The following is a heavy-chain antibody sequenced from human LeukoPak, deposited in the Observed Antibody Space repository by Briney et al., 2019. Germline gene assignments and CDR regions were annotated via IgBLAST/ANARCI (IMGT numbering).Heavy chain of an antibody. CDR3: ARDPAVVVAATLNYGMDV. D-gene: IGHD2-15*01. CDR2: IISSGSTI. J-gene: IGHJ6*02. Sequence: PGGSLRLSCAASGFTFSDYYMSWIRQAPGKGLGWVSYIISSGSTIYYADSVKGRFTISRDNAKNSLYLQMNSLRAEDTAVYYCARDPAVVVAATLNYGMDVWGQGTTVTVSS. CDR1: GFTFSDYY. V-gene: IGHV3-11*01.